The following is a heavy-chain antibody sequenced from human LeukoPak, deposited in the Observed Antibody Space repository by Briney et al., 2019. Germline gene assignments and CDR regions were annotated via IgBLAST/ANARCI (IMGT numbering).Heavy chain of an antibody. CDR1: GYTFTGYY. CDR2: IDPNSGGT. J-gene: IGHJ4*02. D-gene: IGHD6-19*01. V-gene: IGHV1-2*02. CDR3: ARVDSSGWLYFDY. Sequence: GASVKVSCKASGYTFTGYYMHWVRQAPGQGLEWMGWIDPNSGGTNCAQKFQGRVTMTRDTSISTAYMELSRLRSDDTAVYYCARVDSSGWLYFDYWGQGTLVTVSS.